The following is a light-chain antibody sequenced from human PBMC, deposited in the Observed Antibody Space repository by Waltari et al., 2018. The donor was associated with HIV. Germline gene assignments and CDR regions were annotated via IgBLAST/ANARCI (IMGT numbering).Light chain of an antibody. V-gene: IGKV1-27*01. J-gene: IGKJ3*01. Sequence: DIQMTQSQSSLSASIGERVTITCRASQGIGNFFAWYQQKPGKVPKLLFYAASSVQSGVPTLFSGSGSGTYFILTISILQPEDVATYYCQKFNSAPLTFGPGTNVDLK. CDR1: QGIGNF. CDR3: QKFNSAPLT. CDR2: AAS.